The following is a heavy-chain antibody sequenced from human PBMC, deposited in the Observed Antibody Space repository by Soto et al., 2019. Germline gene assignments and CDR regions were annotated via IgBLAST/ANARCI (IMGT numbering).Heavy chain of an antibody. J-gene: IGHJ4*02. D-gene: IGHD6-13*01. CDR3: AKGLGGSNWYYFDY. CDR1: GFTFDDYA. CDR2: ISWNSGSI. V-gene: IGHV3-9*01. Sequence: EVQLVESGGGLVQPGRSLRLSCAASGFTFDDYAMHWVRQAPGKGLEWVSGISWNSGSIGYADSGKGRFTISRDNAKNTLYLQMNSLRAEDTALYYCAKGLGGSNWYYFDYWGQGTLVTVSS.